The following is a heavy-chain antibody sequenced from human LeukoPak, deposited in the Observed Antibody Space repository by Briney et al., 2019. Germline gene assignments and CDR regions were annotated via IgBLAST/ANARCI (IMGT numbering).Heavy chain of an antibody. CDR3: AREKSYSNYGGYYYYMDV. J-gene: IGHJ6*03. CDR2: INTDGSST. Sequence: GGSLRLSCAASGFTFSSYSMNWVRQAPGKGLAWVSRINTDGSSTSYADSVKGRFTISRDNAKNTLYLQMNSLRAEDTAVYYCAREKSYSNYGGYYYYMDVWGKGTTVTVSS. D-gene: IGHD4-11*01. CDR1: GFTFSSYS. V-gene: IGHV3-74*01.